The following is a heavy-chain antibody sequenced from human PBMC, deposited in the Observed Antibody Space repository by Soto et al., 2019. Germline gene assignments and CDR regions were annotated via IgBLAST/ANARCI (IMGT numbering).Heavy chain of an antibody. D-gene: IGHD1-26*01. V-gene: IGHV1-69*13. CDR2: IIPIFGTA. CDR1: GGTFSSYA. J-gene: IGHJ4*02. CDR3: ARAQADGATYDY. Sequence: SVKVSCKASGGTFSSYAISWVRQAPGQGLEWMGGIIPIFGTANYAQKFQGRVTITADESTSTAYMELSSPRSEDTAVYYCARAQADGATYDYWGQGTLVTVSS.